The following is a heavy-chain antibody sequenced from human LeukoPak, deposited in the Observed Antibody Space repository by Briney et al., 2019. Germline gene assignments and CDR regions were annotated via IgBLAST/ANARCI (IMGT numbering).Heavy chain of an antibody. V-gene: IGHV4-61*08. J-gene: IGHJ4*02. D-gene: IGHD5-18*01. CDR3: ATTSGYRPR. Sequence: SQTLSLTCTVSGGSISSGGYYWSWLRQPPGKGLEWIGYIYYSGSTNYNPSLKSRVTISVDTSKNQFSLKLSSVTAADTAVYYCATTSGYRPRWGQGTLVTVSS. CDR1: GGSISSGGYY. CDR2: IYYSGST.